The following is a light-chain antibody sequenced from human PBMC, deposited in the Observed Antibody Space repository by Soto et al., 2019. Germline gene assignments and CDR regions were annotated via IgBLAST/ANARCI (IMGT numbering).Light chain of an antibody. CDR3: QQYSSLPHT. CDR1: QSVTNRY. J-gene: IGKJ2*01. Sequence: ESVLTQSPGTLSLSPGERATLSCRASQSVTNRYFAWYQQRPGQAPRLLIYGISNRATGIPDRFSGSGSGTDFTLTISRLEPEDFVVYYCQQYSSLPHTFGQGTKLAFK. V-gene: IGKV3-20*01. CDR2: GIS.